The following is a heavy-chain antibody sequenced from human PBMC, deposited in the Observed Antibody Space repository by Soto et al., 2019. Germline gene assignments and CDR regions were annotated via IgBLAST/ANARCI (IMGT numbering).Heavy chain of an antibody. V-gene: IGHV3-33*01. Sequence: VQLVESGGGVVQPGRSLRLSCAASGFTFSSYGMHWVRQAPGKGLEWVAVIWYDGSNKYYADSVKGRFTISRDNSKNTLYLQMNSLRAEDTAVYYCARGECSSTSCYGPYYYYYMDVWGKGTTVTVSS. CDR3: ARGECSSTSCYGPYYYYYMDV. CDR2: IWYDGSNK. D-gene: IGHD2-2*01. J-gene: IGHJ6*03. CDR1: GFTFSSYG.